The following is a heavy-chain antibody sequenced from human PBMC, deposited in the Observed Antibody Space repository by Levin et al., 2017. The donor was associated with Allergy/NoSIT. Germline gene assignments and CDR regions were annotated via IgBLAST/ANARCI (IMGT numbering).Heavy chain of an antibody. D-gene: IGHD1-26*01. J-gene: IGHJ4*02. Sequence: LSLTCAASGFTVSSNYMSWVRQAPGKGLEWVSVIYSGGSTYYADSVKGRFTISRDNSKNTLYLQMNSLRAEDTAVYYCAREVGATGGVDYWGQGTLVTVSS. CDR1: GFTVSSNY. CDR3: AREVGATGGVDY. CDR2: IYSGGST. V-gene: IGHV3-53*01.